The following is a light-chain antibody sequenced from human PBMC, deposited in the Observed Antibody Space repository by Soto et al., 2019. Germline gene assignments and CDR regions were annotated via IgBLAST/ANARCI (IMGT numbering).Light chain of an antibody. J-gene: IGLJ1*01. CDR3: SSYTSSSTGII. CDR1: SSDVGGYNY. Sequence: QSVLTQPASGYGSPGQSITISCTGTSSDVGGYNYVSWYQQHPGKAPKLMIYDVSNRPSGVSNRFSGSKSGNTASLTISGLQAEDEADYYCSSYTSSSTGIIFGTGTKVTVL. CDR2: DVS. V-gene: IGLV2-14*01.